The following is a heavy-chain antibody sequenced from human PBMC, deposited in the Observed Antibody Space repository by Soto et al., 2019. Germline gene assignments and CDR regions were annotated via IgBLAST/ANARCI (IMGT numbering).Heavy chain of an antibody. CDR3: ASTPPGGYHYYYGMDV. J-gene: IGHJ6*02. CDR1: GFTFSSYD. V-gene: IGHV3-13*04. Sequence: EVQLVESGGGLVQPGGSLRLSCAASGFTFSSYDMQWVRQATGKGLEWVSAIGTAGDTYYPGSVKGRFTISRENAKNSLYLQMTRRRAGDTAVYYWASTPPGGYHYYYGMDVWGQGTTVTVSS. D-gene: IGHD3-16*02. CDR2: IGTAGDT.